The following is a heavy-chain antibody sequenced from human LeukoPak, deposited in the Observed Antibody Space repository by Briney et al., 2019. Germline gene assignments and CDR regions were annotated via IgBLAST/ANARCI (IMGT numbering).Heavy chain of an antibody. D-gene: IGHD6-19*01. CDR1: GYTFTGYY. Sequence: GASVKVSCKASGYTFTGYYMHWVRQAPGQGLEWMGWINPNSGGTNYAQKFQGRVTMTRDTSISTAYMELSRLRSDDTAVYYCARDNRVAGTLGDYWGQGTLVTASS. J-gene: IGHJ4*02. V-gene: IGHV1-2*02. CDR2: INPNSGGT. CDR3: ARDNRVAGTLGDY.